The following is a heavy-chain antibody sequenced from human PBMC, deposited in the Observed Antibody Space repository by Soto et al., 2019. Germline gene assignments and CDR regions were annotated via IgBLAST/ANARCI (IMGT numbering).Heavy chain of an antibody. CDR2: IWYDGSNK. CDR3: ARGPVQLERRVRYYGMDV. CDR1: GFTFSSYG. V-gene: IGHV3-33*01. Sequence: GGSLRLSCAASGFTFSSYGMHWVRQAPGKGLEWVAVIWYDGSNKYYADSVKGRFTISRDNSKNTLYLQMNSLRAEDTAVYYCARGPVQLERRVRYYGMDVWGQGTTVTVSS. D-gene: IGHD1-1*01. J-gene: IGHJ6*02.